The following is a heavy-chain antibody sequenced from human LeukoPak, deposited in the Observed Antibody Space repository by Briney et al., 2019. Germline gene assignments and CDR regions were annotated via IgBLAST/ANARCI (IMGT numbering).Heavy chain of an antibody. J-gene: IGHJ5*02. D-gene: IGHD4-11*01. CDR1: GASISGSSHYF. CDR2: IYYSGIT. V-gene: IGHV4-39*07. CDR3: ARGCRGTVTTRNWFDP. Sequence: ASETLSLTCTVSGASISGSSHYFWGWIRQTPGKGLEWIGSIYYSGITYYTPSLKSRVTISVDTSKNQFSLKLSSVTAADTAVYYCARGCRGTVTTRNWFDPWGQGTLVTVSS.